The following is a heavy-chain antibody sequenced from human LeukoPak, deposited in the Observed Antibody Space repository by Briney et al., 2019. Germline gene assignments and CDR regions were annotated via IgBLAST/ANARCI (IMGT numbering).Heavy chain of an antibody. J-gene: IGHJ4*02. V-gene: IGHV1-69*05. CDR2: IIPIFGTA. CDR1: GGTFSSYA. D-gene: IGHD2-21*02. Sequence: SVKVSCKASGGTFSSYAISWVRQAPGQGLEWMGGIIPIFGTANYAQKFQGSVTITTDESTSTAYMELSSLRSEDTAVYYCARDICSGGGDCYPNDYWGQGTLVTVSS. CDR3: ARDICSGGGDCYPNDY.